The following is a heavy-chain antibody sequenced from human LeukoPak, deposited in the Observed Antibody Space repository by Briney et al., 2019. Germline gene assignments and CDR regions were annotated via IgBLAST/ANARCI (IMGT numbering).Heavy chain of an antibody. CDR1: GYTFTNYW. CDR3: ARLPGTAMVEYYYYGMDV. Sequence: GESLKISCKASGYTFTNYWIGWVRQMPGKGLDWMGIIYPGDSDTRYSPSFQGQVTISADKSISTAYLQWSSLKASDTAMYYCARLPGTAMVEYYYYGMDVWGQGTTVTVSS. CDR2: IYPGDSDT. D-gene: IGHD5-18*01. J-gene: IGHJ6*02. V-gene: IGHV5-51*01.